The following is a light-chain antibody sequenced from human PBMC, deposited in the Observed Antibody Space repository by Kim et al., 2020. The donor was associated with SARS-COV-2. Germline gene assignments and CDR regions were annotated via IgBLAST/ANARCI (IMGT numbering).Light chain of an antibody. Sequence: DMQMTQSPSSLSASIGDRVTITCLASQDINNSLNWFQHKPGRTPRLLIYGAFNLETGVPSRFRGSGSGTVFTLTITSLQPEDIATYYCQQFQNLPISFGQGTRLEIK. CDR1: QDINNS. CDR3: QQFQNLPIS. V-gene: IGKV1-33*01. J-gene: IGKJ5*01. CDR2: GAF.